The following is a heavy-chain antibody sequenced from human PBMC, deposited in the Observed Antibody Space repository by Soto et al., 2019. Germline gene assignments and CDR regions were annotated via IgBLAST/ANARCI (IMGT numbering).Heavy chain of an antibody. CDR3: ARRYCSSATCPRNYYGMDV. D-gene: IGHD2-2*01. Sequence: PGESLKISCKGSGYSFTSYWISWVRQRPGKGLEWMGRIDPIDSHTTYSPSFQGHVTISTDKSINTAYLQWSSLKASDTAMYYCARRYCSSATCPRNYYGMDVWGQGTTVTVSS. CDR2: IDPIDSHT. CDR1: GYSFTSYW. V-gene: IGHV5-10-1*01. J-gene: IGHJ6*02.